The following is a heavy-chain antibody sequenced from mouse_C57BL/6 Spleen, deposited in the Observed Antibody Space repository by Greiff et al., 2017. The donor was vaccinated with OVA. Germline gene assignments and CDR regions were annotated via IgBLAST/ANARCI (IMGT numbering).Heavy chain of an antibody. CDR2: IDPENGDT. J-gene: IGHJ3*01. CDR1: GFNIKDDY. Sequence: VQLKQSGAELVRPGASVKLSCTASGFNIKDDYMHWVKQRPEQGLEWIGWIDPENGDTEYASKFQGKATITADTSSNTAYLQLSSLTSEDTAVYYCTSSYYGSSPFAYWGQGTLVTVSA. D-gene: IGHD1-1*01. V-gene: IGHV14-4*01. CDR3: TSSYYGSSPFAY.